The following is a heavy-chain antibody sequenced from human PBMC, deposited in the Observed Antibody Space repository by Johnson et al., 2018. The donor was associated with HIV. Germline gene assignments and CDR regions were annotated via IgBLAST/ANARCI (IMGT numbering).Heavy chain of an antibody. J-gene: IGHJ3*02. CDR1: GFTVSSNY. CDR3: ARVRSSSAYAFDI. D-gene: IGHD6-13*01. Sequence: VQLVESGGGVVQPGRSLRLSCAASGFTVSSNYMSWVRQAPGKGLAWVSVIYSGGSTYYADSVKGRFTISRDNSKNTLYLQMNSLRAEDTAVYYCARVRSSSAYAFDIWGQGTMVTVSS. V-gene: IGHV3-66*02. CDR2: IYSGGST.